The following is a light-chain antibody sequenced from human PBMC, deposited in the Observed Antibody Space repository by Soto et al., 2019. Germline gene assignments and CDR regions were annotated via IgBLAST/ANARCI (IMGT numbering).Light chain of an antibody. CDR2: AAS. V-gene: IGKV3-15*01. J-gene: IGKJ1*01. CDR3: HHYNNWWA. Sequence: VLTQSPDTLSFSPGAGATLSCRASQSVSSANFAWYQQKPGQAPRVLIYAASTRATGIPDRFSGSGSGTEFSLTSNSLQSEYFAVYYFHHYNNWWAFGQGTKVDIK. CDR1: QSVSSAN.